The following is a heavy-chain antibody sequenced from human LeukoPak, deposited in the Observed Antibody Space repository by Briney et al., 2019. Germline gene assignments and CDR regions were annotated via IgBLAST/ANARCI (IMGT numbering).Heavy chain of an antibody. CDR1: GGTFSSYA. D-gene: IGHD1-26*01. CDR2: IIPIFGTA. CDR3: ARGGYSGSYYAQFDY. V-gene: IGHV1-69*13. Sequence: SVKVSCKASGGTFSSYAISWMRQAPGQGLEWMGGIIPIFGTANYAQKFQGRVTITADESTSTAYMELSSLRSEDTAVYYCARGGYSGSYYAQFDYWGQGTLVTVSP. J-gene: IGHJ4*02.